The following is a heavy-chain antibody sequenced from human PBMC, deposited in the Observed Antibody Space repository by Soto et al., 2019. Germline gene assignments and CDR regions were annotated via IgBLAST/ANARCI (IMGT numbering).Heavy chain of an antibody. D-gene: IGHD4-17*01. J-gene: IGHJ4*02. V-gene: IGHV4-39*01. CDR3: ARHSLFYGGNSDY. CDR1: GGSISSSSYY. CDR2: IYYSGST. Sequence: QLQLQESGPGLVKPSETLSLTCTVSGGSISSSSYYWGWIRQPPGKGLEWIGSIYYSGSTYYNPSLKSRVTISVDTSKNQFSLKLSSVTAADTAVYYCARHSLFYGGNSDYWGQGTLVTVSS.